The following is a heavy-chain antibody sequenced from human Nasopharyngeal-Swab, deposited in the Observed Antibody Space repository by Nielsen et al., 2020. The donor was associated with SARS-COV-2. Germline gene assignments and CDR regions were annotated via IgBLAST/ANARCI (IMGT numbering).Heavy chain of an antibody. D-gene: IGHD2-15*01. CDR3: ARGPRYFDL. J-gene: IGHJ2*01. V-gene: IGHV5-51*01. CDR1: GYRFISYW. Sequence: VESLKISCQGSGYRFISYWIGWVRQMPGKGLEWMGIIYPGDSDTRYSPSFQGQVTISADKSISTAYLQWSTLKASDTAIYYCARGPRYFDLCGRGTLVTVSS. CDR2: IYPGDSDT.